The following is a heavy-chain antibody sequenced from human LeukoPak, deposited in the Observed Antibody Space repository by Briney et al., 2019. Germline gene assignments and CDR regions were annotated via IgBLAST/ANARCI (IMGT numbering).Heavy chain of an antibody. CDR3: ARFYYGDFNFDY. D-gene: IGHD4-17*01. Sequence: PSETLSLTCTVSGDSITSGTYYWTWIRQPAGKGLEWIGRIYTSGSTNYNPSLKSRVTISLDTSKNQFSLRLSSVTAADTAVYYCARFYYGDFNFDYWGQGTLVTVSS. V-gene: IGHV4-61*02. CDR2: IYTSGST. J-gene: IGHJ4*02. CDR1: GDSITSGTYY.